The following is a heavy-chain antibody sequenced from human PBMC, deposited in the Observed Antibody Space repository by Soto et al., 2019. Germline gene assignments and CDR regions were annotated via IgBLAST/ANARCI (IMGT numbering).Heavy chain of an antibody. J-gene: IGHJ6*01. D-gene: IGHD3-22*01. CDR1: GGSISSGGYF. Sequence: SETLSLTCTVSGGSISSGGYFWSWIRQHPGKGLEWIGYIYYSGSTYYNPSLKSRLTISVDTSKNQFSLKLSSVTAADTPVYYCGRGSGFGESHHYHQDRQAVWRRGSTDIVSS. V-gene: IGHV4-31*03. CDR2: IYYSGST. CDR3: GRGSGFGESHHYHQDRQAV.